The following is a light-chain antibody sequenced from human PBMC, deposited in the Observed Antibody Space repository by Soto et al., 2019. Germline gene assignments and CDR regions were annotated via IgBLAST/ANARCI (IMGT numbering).Light chain of an antibody. CDR2: GAS. J-gene: IGKJ1*01. CDR3: QQYGSSGT. Sequence: EIVLTQSPGTLSLSPGERATLSCRASQSVSNNYLAWYQQKPGQAPRHLIYGASKRATGIPDRFSGSGSGIDCTVTISRLEPEVFAVYYCQQYGSSGTFGQGTKVEIK. V-gene: IGKV3-20*01. CDR1: QSVSNNY.